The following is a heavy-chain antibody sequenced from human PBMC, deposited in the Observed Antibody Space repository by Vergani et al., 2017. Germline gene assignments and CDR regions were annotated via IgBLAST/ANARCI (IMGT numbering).Heavy chain of an antibody. J-gene: IGHJ4*02. D-gene: IGHD3-22*01. Sequence: QVQLQQWGAGLLKPSETLSLTCAVYGGSFSGYYWSWIRQPPGKGLEWIGEINHSGSTNYNPSLKSRVTISVDTSKNQFSLKLSSVTAADTAVYYCAMSPPPPLSDYYRNTSRAFDYWGQGTLVTVSS. V-gene: IGHV4-34*01. CDR1: GGSFSGYY. CDR3: AMSPPPPLSDYYRNTSRAFDY. CDR2: INHSGST.